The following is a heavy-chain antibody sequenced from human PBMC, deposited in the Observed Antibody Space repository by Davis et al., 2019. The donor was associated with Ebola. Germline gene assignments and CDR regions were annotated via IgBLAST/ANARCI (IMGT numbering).Heavy chain of an antibody. D-gene: IGHD6-19*01. V-gene: IGHV5-51*01. J-gene: IGHJ4*02. CDR3: ARHDVAAVAATAFGQ. Sequence: PGGSLRLSCGGSGYSFATYWIGWVRQMPGKGLEWMGIIYPGDSDTKYSPSFQGHVTISADKSISTAYLQWSSLMASDTAMYYCARHDVAAVAATAFGQWGQGTLVTVSS. CDR2: IYPGDSDT. CDR1: GYSFATYW.